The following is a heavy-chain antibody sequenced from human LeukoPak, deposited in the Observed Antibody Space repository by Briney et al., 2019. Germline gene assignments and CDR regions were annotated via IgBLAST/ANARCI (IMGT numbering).Heavy chain of an antibody. D-gene: IGHD2-2*01. CDR2: INPTGDST. J-gene: IGHJ4*02. V-gene: IGHV1-46*01. Sequence: ASVKVSCKASGYTFTNYYIQWVRQAPGQGLEWMGIINPTGDSTSYAQKFQARVTMTRDTSTNTVYMELSSLRSEDTAVYYCARHPSPQLHHFDYWGQGTLVTVSS. CDR1: GYTFTNYY. CDR3: ARHPSPQLHHFDY.